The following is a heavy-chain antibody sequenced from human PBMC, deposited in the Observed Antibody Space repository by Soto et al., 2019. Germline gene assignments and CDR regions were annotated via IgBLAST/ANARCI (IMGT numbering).Heavy chain of an antibody. V-gene: IGHV4-34*01. J-gene: IGHJ1*01. D-gene: IGHD6-13*01. CDR3: ARAQLTGYSSSWYSGIYFQH. CDR1: GGSFSGYY. CDR2: INHSGST. Sequence: SETLSLTCAVYGGSFSGYYWSWIRQPPGKGLEWIGEINHSGSTNYNPSLKSRVTISVDTSKNQFSLKLSSVTAADTAVYYCARAQLTGYSSSWYSGIYFQHWGQGTLVTVSS.